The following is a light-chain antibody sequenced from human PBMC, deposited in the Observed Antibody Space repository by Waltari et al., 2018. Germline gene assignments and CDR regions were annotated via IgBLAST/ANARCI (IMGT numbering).Light chain of an antibody. CDR1: QTVDNRF. Sequence: ENGLTQSPGTLSLSPGERAILSCRASQTVDNRFLAWYQLKPGQAPRLLIHDASSRATGSPDRFSGSGSGTDFTLTISRLEPEDSAVYYCHQCGGSQRTFGGGTRVEIK. J-gene: IGKJ4*01. CDR3: HQCGGSQRT. V-gene: IGKV3-20*01. CDR2: DAS.